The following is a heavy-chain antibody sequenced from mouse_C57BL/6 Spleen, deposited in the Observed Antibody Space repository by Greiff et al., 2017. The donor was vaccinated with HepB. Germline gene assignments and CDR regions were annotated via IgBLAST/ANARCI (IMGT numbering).Heavy chain of an antibody. CDR3: AREGMGNYPYYAMDY. CDR2: IHPNSGST. V-gene: IGHV1-64*01. Sequence: QVQLQQPGAELVKPGASVKLSCKASGYTFTSYWMHWVKQRPGQGLEWIGMIHPNSGSTNYNEKFKSKATLTVDKSSSTAYMQLSNLTSEDSAVYYCAREGMGNYPYYAMDYWGQGTSVTVAS. CDR1: GYTFTSYW. J-gene: IGHJ4*01. D-gene: IGHD2-1*01.